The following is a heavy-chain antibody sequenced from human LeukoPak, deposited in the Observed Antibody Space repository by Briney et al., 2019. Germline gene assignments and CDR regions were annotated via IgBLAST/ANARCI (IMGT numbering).Heavy chain of an antibody. J-gene: IGHJ4*02. CDR1: GGTFSSYA. Sequence: SVKVSCKASGGTFSSYAISWVRQAPGQGLEWMGGIIPIFGTANYAQKFQGRVTITTDESTSTAYMELSSLRSEDTAVYYCARGDYYGSGSYEIPYDYWGQGTLVTVSS. CDR3: ARGDYYGSGSYEIPYDY. D-gene: IGHD3-10*01. CDR2: IIPIFGTA. V-gene: IGHV1-69*05.